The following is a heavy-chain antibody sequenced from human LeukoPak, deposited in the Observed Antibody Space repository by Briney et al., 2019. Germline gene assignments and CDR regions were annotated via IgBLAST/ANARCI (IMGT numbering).Heavy chain of an antibody. Sequence: ASVKVSCKASGYTFTSYDINWVRQVTGQGLEWMGWMNPNSGNTGYAQKFQGRVTITRNTSISTAYMELSSLRSEDTAVYYCARGTFDYDFWSGYPRREGYYMDVWGKGTTVTVSS. J-gene: IGHJ6*03. V-gene: IGHV1-8*03. CDR1: GYTFTSYD. CDR2: MNPNSGNT. D-gene: IGHD3-3*01. CDR3: ARGTFDYDFWSGYPRREGYYMDV.